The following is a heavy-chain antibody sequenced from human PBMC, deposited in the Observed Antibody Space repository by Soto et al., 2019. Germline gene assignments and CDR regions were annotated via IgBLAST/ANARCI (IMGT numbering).Heavy chain of an antibody. J-gene: IGHJ4*02. D-gene: IGHD3-3*01. CDR2: IWNGRNSE. V-gene: IGHV3-33*01. CDR3: VTERRNYEFDY. Sequence: QVQLVESGGGVVQPGRSLRLSCAASGFTFSTFGMHWVRQSPGKGLEWVAVIWNGRNSEDYADSVKGRFTISRDNSKNTVYLQMNSRRAEDTAMYYCVTERRNYEFDYWGQGILVTVSS. CDR1: GFTFSTFG.